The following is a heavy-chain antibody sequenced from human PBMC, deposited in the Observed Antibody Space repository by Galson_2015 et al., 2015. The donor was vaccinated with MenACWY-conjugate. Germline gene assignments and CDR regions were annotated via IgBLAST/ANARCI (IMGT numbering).Heavy chain of an antibody. J-gene: IGHJ5*02. D-gene: IGHD6-6*01. CDR2: ISSTGSYI. Sequence: SLRLSCAASGFTFSNYNMNWVRQTPGKGLEWVSCISSTGSYIYYADSLKGRFTISRDNAKNSLHLQMNSLTSEDTAVYYCAKGTTASRPNWFDPWGQGTLVTVSS. CDR1: GFTFSNYN. CDR3: AKGTTASRPNWFDP. V-gene: IGHV3-21*01.